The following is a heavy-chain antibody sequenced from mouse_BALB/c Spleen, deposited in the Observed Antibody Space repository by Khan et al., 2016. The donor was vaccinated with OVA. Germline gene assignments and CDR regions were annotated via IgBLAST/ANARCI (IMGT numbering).Heavy chain of an antibody. CDR3: ARGRSY. J-gene: IGHJ3*01. CDR1: GFSITSDYA. CDR2: ISYSGTT. V-gene: IGHV3-2*02. Sequence: EAQLQESGPGLVKPSQSLSLTCTVTGFSITSDYAWNWIRQFPGNKLDWMGYISYSGTTTYHPSLKSRISITRDTSKNQFFLQLNSVTTEDTATYYCARGRSYWGQGTLVTVSA.